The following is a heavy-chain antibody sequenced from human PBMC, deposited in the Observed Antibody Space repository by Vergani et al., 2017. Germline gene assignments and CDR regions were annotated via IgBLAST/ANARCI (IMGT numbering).Heavy chain of an antibody. CDR2: IYTSEST. V-gene: IGHV4-4*07. CDR1: VGSTRPYY. J-gene: IGHJ4*02. CDR3: ASEYSSSVGFLDY. D-gene: IGHD6-6*01. Sequence: QVQLQESGPVLVKPSETLSLTCIVSVGSTRPYYWCWIWQPAGKGLVWIGRIYTSESTNYNPSLKSRVTMSVETSKNQFSLKRSSVAAADTAVYYCASEYSSSVGFLDYWGQGTLVTVSS.